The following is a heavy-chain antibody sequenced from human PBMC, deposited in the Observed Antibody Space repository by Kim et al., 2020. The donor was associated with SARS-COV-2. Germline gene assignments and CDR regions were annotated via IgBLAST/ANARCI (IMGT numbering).Heavy chain of an antibody. Sequence: SETLSLTCTVSGGSISSGGYYWSWIRQHPGKGLEWIGYIYYSGSTYYNPSLKSRVTISVDTSKNQFSLNLSSVTAADTAVYYCAGYCSSTSCYTEDWFDPWGQGTLVTVSS. V-gene: IGHV4-31*03. J-gene: IGHJ5*02. CDR3: AGYCSSTSCYTEDWFDP. D-gene: IGHD2-2*02. CDR2: IYYSGST. CDR1: GGSISSGGYY.